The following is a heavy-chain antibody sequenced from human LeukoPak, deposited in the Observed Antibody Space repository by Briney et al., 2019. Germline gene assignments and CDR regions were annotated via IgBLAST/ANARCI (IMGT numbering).Heavy chain of an antibody. Sequence: GGSLRLSCAASGFTISNAWMSWVRQPPGKGLEWVGRIKSKTDGGTTDYAAPVKGRFTISRDESKNTQYLQMNSLKTEDTAVYYCTTSTPYYDSSGSGYWGQGTLVTVSS. J-gene: IGHJ4*02. D-gene: IGHD3-22*01. CDR2: IKSKTDGGTT. V-gene: IGHV3-15*01. CDR3: TTSTPYYDSSGSGY. CDR1: GFTISNAW.